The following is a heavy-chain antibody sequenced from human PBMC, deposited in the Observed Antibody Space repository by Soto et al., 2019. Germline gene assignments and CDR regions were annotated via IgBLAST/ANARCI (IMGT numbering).Heavy chain of an antibody. J-gene: IGHJ4*02. D-gene: IGHD3-9*01. V-gene: IGHV4-59*01. CDR1: GGSISSYY. Sequence: SETLSLTCTVSGGSISSYYWSWIRQPPGKGLEWIGYIYYSGSTNYNPSLKSRVTISVDTSKNQFSLKLSSVTAADTAVYYCARGEISSNVLRYFDWPRAFDYWGRGTLVTVSS. CDR2: IYYSGST. CDR3: ARGEISSNVLRYFDWPRAFDY.